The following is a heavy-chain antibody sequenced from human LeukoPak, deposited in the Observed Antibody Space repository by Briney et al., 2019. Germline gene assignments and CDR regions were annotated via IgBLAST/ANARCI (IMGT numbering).Heavy chain of an antibody. CDR1: GLTFSDSY. CDR2: FSGSGSRI. Sequence: GGSLRLSCAASGLTFSDSYMSWIRQAPGKGLEWISYFSGSGSRIYYADSVKGRFTISRDNAKKSLYLQMNSLRAEDTAVYYCARDARNFDYWGQGTLVTVSS. CDR3: ARDARNFDY. J-gene: IGHJ4*02. V-gene: IGHV3-11*01.